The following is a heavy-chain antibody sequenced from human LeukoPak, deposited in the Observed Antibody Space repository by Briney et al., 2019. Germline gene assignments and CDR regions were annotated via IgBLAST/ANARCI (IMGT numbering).Heavy chain of an antibody. J-gene: IGHJ6*02. CDR2: INHNGNVN. V-gene: IGHV3-7*03. D-gene: IGHD3-16*01. Sequence: AGGSLRLSGAASGFTFSSYWMNWARQAPGKGLEWVASINHNGNVNYYVDSVKGRFTISRDNGKNSLYLQMSNLRAEDTAVYFCARGGGLDVWGQGATVTVSS. CDR1: GFTFSSYW. CDR3: ARGGGLDV.